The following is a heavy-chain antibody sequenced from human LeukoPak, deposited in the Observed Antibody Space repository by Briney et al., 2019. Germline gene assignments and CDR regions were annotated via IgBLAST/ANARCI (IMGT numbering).Heavy chain of an antibody. Sequence: PGGSLRLSCAASGLSFSFYAMSWVRQAPGKGLEWVSSISGGGAGTYYADSVRGRFTISRDNSKNTLYLQMNSLRAEDTALYYCARAPSVQKSERYFDYWGREPWSPSPQ. J-gene: IGHJ4*02. CDR2: ISGGGAGT. CDR3: ARAPSVQKSERYFDY. CDR1: GLSFSFYA. V-gene: IGHV3-23*01. D-gene: IGHD1-1*01.